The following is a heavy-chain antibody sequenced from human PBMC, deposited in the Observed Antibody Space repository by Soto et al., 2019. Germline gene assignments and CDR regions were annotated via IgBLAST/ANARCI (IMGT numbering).Heavy chain of an antibody. Sequence: QLNLQESGSGLVKPSRPLPLTCPASVGSFGSVVYPGAWSRQPPGKGLEGFGYIYHSGSTYYNPSLKSRVTISVDRSKNQFSLKLSSVTAADTAVYYCARVPSPWGQGTLVTVSS. CDR1: VGSFGSVVYP. CDR2: IYHSGST. V-gene: IGHV4-30-2*01. CDR3: ARVPSP. J-gene: IGHJ5*02.